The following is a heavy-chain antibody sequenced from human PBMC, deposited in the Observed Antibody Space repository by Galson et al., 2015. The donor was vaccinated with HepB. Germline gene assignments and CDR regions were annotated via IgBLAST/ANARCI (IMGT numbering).Heavy chain of an antibody. J-gene: IGHJ2*01. Sequence: SVKVSCKASGYTFTSYGISWVRQAPGQGLKWMGWISAYNGNTNYAQKLQGRVTMTTDTSTSTAYMELRSPRSDDTAVYYCARDRSLDCSSTSCYTPDWYFDLWGRGTLVTVSS. CDR2: ISAYNGNT. V-gene: IGHV1-18*01. CDR1: GYTFTSYG. CDR3: ARDRSLDCSSTSCYTPDWYFDL. D-gene: IGHD2-2*02.